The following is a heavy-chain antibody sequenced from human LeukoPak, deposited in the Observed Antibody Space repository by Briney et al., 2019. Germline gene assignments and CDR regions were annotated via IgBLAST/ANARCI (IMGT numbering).Heavy chain of an antibody. J-gene: IGHJ4*02. CDR3: ARDARSYYYDSSGYFFY. Sequence: ASVKVSCKASGYTFTSYYMHWVRQAPGQGLEWMGIINPSGGSTSYAQKFQGRVTMTRDTSTSTVYMELSSLGSEDTAVYYCARDARSYYYDSSGYFFYWGQGTLVTVSS. CDR2: INPSGGST. D-gene: IGHD3-22*01. V-gene: IGHV1-46*01. CDR1: GYTFTSYY.